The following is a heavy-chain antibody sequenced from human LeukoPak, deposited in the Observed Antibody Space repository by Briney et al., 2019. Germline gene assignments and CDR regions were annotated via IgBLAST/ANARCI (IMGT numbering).Heavy chain of an antibody. CDR2: ISSSSSYI. CDR1: GFTLSSYS. D-gene: IGHD3-22*01. J-gene: IGHJ4*02. CDR3: ARAYYYDSSGYYW. V-gene: IGHV3-21*01. Sequence: GGSLRLSCAASGFTLSSYSMNWVRQAPGKGLEWVSSISSSSSYIYYADSLKGRFTISRDNAKNSLYLQMNSLRAEDTAVYYCARAYYYDSSGYYWWGQGTLVTVSS.